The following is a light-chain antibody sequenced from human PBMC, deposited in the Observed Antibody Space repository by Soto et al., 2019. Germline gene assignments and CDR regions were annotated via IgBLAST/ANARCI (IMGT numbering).Light chain of an antibody. CDR1: QSVSAW. V-gene: IGKV1-5*03. J-gene: IGKJ5*01. CDR3: QHYDSYSSIT. Sequence: DIQMTQSPSTLSASVGDRVTITCRASQSVSAWLAWYQQKPGKAPNLLIYKASTLETGVPSRFSGSGSGTEFTLTISSLQPDDFATYYCQHYDSYSSITFGHGTRLEIK. CDR2: KAS.